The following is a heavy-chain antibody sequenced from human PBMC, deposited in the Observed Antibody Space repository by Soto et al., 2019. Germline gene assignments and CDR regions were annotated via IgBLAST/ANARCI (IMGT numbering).Heavy chain of an antibody. Sequence: GASVKVSCKASGYTFTSYDINWVRQATGQGLEWMGWMNPNSGNTGYAQKLQGRVTMTRNTSISTAYMELSSLRSEDTAVYYCARVSSSWYEGRSAFDIWGQGTMVTVSS. D-gene: IGHD6-13*01. J-gene: IGHJ3*02. CDR2: MNPNSGNT. V-gene: IGHV1-8*01. CDR1: GYTFTSYD. CDR3: ARVSSSWYEGRSAFDI.